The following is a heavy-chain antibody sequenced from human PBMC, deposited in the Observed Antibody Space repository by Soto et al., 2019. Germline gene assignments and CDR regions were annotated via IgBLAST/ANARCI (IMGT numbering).Heavy chain of an antibody. J-gene: IGHJ3*02. D-gene: IGHD2-2*01. Sequence: ASVKVSCKASGYTFTGYYMHWVRQAPGQGLEWMGWINPNSGGTNYAQKFQGRVTMTRDTSISTAYMELSRLRSDDTAVYYCAIPTTYCSSTRCYYDAFDIWGQGTMVTVSS. CDR2: INPNSGGT. CDR1: GYTFTGYY. V-gene: IGHV1-2*02. CDR3: AIPTTYCSSTRCYYDAFDI.